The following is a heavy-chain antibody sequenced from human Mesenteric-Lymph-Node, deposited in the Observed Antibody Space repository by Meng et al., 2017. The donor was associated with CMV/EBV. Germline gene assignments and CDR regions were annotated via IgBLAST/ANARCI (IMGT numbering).Heavy chain of an antibody. J-gene: IGHJ3*02. Sequence: SETLSLTCTVSGGSVSSGSYYWSWIRQPPGKGLEWIGYIYYSGSTSYNPSLKSRVTISVDTSKNQFSLKLSSVTAADTAVYYCARSTLWGYCSSSSCSNAFDIWGQGTMVTVSS. CDR3: ARSTLWGYCSSSSCSNAFDI. CDR1: GGSVSSGSYY. D-gene: IGHD2-2*01. V-gene: IGHV4-61*01. CDR2: IYYSGST.